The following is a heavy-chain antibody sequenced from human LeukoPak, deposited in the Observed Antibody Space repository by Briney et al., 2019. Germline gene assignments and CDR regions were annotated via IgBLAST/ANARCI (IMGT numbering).Heavy chain of an antibody. CDR1: GLTFSDYY. J-gene: IGHJ3*02. Sequence: GGSLRLSCAASGLTFSDYYMSWIRQAPGKGLEWVSYISSSSSYTNYADSVKGRFTISRDNAKNSLYLQMNSLRAEDTAVYYCARVLPAVAGRGAFDIWGQGTMVTVSS. CDR2: ISSSSSYT. D-gene: IGHD6-19*01. V-gene: IGHV3-11*06. CDR3: ARVLPAVAGRGAFDI.